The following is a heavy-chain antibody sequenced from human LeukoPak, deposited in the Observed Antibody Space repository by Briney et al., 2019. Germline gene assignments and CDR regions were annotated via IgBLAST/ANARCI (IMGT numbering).Heavy chain of an antibody. J-gene: IGHJ6*02. CDR2: IKQDGSEK. D-gene: IGHD1-26*01. V-gene: IGHV3-7*01. Sequence: PGGSLRLSCAASGFTFSSYWMSWVRQAPGKGLEWVANIKQDGSEKFYVDSVKGRFTISRDNAKKSLYLQMNSLRSEDTAVYFCARDSGSYYGSYYGMDVWGQGTTVTVSS. CDR3: ARDSGSYYGSYYGMDV. CDR1: GFTFSSYW.